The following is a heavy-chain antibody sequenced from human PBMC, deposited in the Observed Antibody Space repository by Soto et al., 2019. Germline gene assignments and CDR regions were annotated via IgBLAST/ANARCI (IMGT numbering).Heavy chain of an antibody. CDR1: GYSFTSYW. Sequence: AESLTSSCKGSGYSFTSYWIVWVLQMPGKGLEWMGIIYPGDSDTRYSPSFQGQVTISADKSISTAYLQWSSLKASDTAMYYCPRLRVVVNAFNWFDPWGQGTMVTVSS. CDR2: IYPGDSDT. D-gene: IGHD2-21*01. CDR3: PRLRVVVNAFNWFDP. J-gene: IGHJ5*02. V-gene: IGHV5-51*01.